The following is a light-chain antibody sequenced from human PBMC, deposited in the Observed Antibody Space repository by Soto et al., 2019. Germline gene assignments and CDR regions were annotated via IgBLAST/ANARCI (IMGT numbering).Light chain of an antibody. CDR3: QQSYSTPLLT. V-gene: IGKV1-39*01. Sequence: DIQMPQSPSSLSASVGDRVTITCRASQSISSYLNWYQQKPVKAPKLLIYAASSLQSGVPTRFSGSGSGTDFTLTISSPQPEDFATYYCQQSYSTPLLTFGGGTKVESK. J-gene: IGKJ4*01. CDR1: QSISSY. CDR2: AAS.